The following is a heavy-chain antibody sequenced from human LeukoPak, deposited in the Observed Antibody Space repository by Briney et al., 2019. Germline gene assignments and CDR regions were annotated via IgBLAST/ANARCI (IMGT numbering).Heavy chain of an antibody. Sequence: ASVKVSCKASGYTFTSYDINWVRQATGQGLEWMGWMNPNSGDTGYLQKFQGRVTMTRNTSISTAYMELSSLRSEATAVYFCATWNDYGAEWGQGTLVTVSS. CDR1: GYTFTSYD. D-gene: IGHD4-17*01. CDR2: MNPNSGDT. V-gene: IGHV1-8*01. J-gene: IGHJ4*02. CDR3: ATWNDYGAE.